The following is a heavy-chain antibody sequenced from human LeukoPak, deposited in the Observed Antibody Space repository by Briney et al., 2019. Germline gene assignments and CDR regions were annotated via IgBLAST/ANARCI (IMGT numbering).Heavy chain of an antibody. V-gene: IGHV3-23*01. Sequence: GGSLRLSCAASGFTFGTNVMSWVRQAPGKGLEWVSTISGTGSSTFYADSVKGRFTISRDNSKNTLYLQMNNLRPEDTAVYYCAKDLAPAPESGDYWGQGTLVTVSS. CDR3: AKDLAPAPESGDY. CDR2: ISGTGSST. D-gene: IGHD5-12*01. J-gene: IGHJ4*02. CDR1: GFTFGTNV.